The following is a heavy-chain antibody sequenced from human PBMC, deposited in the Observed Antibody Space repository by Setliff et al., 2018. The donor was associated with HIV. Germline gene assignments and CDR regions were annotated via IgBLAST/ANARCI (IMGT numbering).Heavy chain of an antibody. V-gene: IGHV4-30-4*08. CDR2: IYYSGNS. CDR1: GASMSSGDYY. D-gene: IGHD3-10*01. J-gene: IGHJ3*02. CDR3: AREVNIPVRGITDGAFDI. Sequence: SETLSLTCTVSGASMSSGDYYWSWIRQPPGKGLEWIGYIYYSGNSYYNPALKSRDTLSVDTSKNQFSLKVNSVTAADTAVYYCAREVNIPVRGITDGAFDIWGQGTMVTVSS.